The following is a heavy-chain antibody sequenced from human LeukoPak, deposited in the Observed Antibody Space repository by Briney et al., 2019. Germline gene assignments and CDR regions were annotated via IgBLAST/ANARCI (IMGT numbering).Heavy chain of an antibody. CDR1: GYTFTGYH. V-gene: IGHV1-2*02. Sequence: ASVKVSCKASGYTFTGYHIHWVRQAPGQGLEWMGWINPNSGGTNYAQKFQGRVTMTRDTSISTAYMELSRLRSDDTAVYYCARGSSGYPGDGMDVWGQGTTVTVSS. D-gene: IGHD5-12*01. CDR2: INPNSGGT. CDR3: ARGSSGYPGDGMDV. J-gene: IGHJ6*02.